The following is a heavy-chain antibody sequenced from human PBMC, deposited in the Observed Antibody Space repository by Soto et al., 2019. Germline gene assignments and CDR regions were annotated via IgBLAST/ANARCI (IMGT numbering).Heavy chain of an antibody. V-gene: IGHV1-2*04. CDR1: GYTVTGYH. D-gene: IGHD2-15*01. J-gene: IGHJ6*02. CDR2: INPNSGGT. CDR3: ARSHHLGYCSGGSGYSGYFDGIDI. Sequence: GASVKVSCKASGYTVTGYHMHWVRQAPGQGLEWMGWINPNSGGTNYAQKFQGWVTMTRDTSISTAYMELSRLRSDDTAVYYCARSHHLGYCSGGSGYSGYFDGIDIWGQGTTVTVSS.